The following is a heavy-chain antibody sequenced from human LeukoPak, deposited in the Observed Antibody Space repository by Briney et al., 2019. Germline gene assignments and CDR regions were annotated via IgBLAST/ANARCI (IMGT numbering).Heavy chain of an antibody. CDR1: GGSISSYY. V-gene: IGHV4-59*08. D-gene: IGHD2-2*01. CDR2: IYYSGST. Sequence: SETLSLTCTVSGGSISSYYWSWIRQPPGKGLEWIGCIYYSGSTNYNPSLKSRVTISVDTSKNQFSLKLSSVTAADTAVYYCARLVVVPAACMDVWGQGTTVTVSS. CDR3: ARLVVVPAACMDV. J-gene: IGHJ6*02.